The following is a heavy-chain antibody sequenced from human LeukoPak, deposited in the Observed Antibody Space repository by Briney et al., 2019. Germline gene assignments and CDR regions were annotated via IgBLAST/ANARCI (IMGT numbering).Heavy chain of an antibody. V-gene: IGHV3-7*01. J-gene: IGHJ4*02. Sequence: GGSLRLSCAASGFTFSDSWMSWVRQAPGKGLEWVANMNQDGSEKDYVDSVKGRFTISRDNSKNTLYLQMNSLRAEDTAVYYCASETWVHWGQGTLVTVSS. CDR2: MNQDGSEK. CDR3: ASETWVH. D-gene: IGHD3-10*01. CDR1: GFTFSDSW.